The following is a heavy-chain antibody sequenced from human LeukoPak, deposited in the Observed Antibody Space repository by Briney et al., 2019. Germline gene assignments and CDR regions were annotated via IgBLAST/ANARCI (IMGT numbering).Heavy chain of an antibody. V-gene: IGHV3-48*03. CDR3: ARGTEWERNFDY. J-gene: IGHJ4*02. CDR1: GFTFSTYE. D-gene: IGHD1-26*01. CDR2: ISVFNTI. Sequence: GSLRLSCAASGFTFSTYEMNWVRQAPGKGLEWISYISVFNTIYYADSVRGRFTISRDNAKSSLYLQLNSLRAEDTAVYYCARGTEWERNFDYWGQGTLVTVSS.